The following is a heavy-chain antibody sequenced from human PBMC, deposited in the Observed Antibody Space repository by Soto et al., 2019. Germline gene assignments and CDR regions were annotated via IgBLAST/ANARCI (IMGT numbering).Heavy chain of an antibody. CDR1: GFSFSQFW. J-gene: IGHJ4*02. CDR2: ISTDGTTR. V-gene: IGHV3-74*01. CDR3: AKDGQWLDVYLES. Sequence: EVQLEESGGTLVQPGGSLRLSCAASGFSFSQFWMHWVRQTPGKGLVWVSRISTDGTTRTYADSVKGRFTISRDNSKDTLYLQMTRLRAEDTATYYCAKDGQWLDVYLESWGQGTQVTVSA. D-gene: IGHD6-19*01.